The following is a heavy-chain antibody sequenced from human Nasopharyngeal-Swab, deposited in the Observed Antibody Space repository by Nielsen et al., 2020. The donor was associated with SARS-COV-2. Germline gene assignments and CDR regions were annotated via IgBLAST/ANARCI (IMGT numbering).Heavy chain of an antibody. CDR3: ARSGLLHPFDN. J-gene: IGHJ4*02. CDR2: IYYRGAT. D-gene: IGHD2-21*01. V-gene: IGHV4-39*01. Sequence: SETLSLTCTVSGGSILSSTYYWGWIRQPPGKGLEWIGRIYYRGATYYNPPLKNRPTMSVDMSKNHFSLKLYSVTAADTAVYYCARSGLLHPFDNWGPGTLVTVSS. CDR1: GGSILSSTYY.